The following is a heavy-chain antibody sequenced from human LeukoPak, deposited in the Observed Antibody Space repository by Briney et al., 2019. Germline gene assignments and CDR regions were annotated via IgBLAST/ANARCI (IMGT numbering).Heavy chain of an antibody. D-gene: IGHD3-22*01. V-gene: IGHV4-59*01. CDR1: GXSISSYY. Sequence: SETLSLTCTVSGXSISSYYWSWIRQPPGKGLEWIGYIYYGGSTNYNPSLKSRVTMSVDTSKNQFSLKLSSVTAADTAVYYCARARYYDSSGPSFDPWGQGTLVTVSS. CDR3: ARARYYDSSGPSFDP. CDR2: IYYGGST. J-gene: IGHJ5*02.